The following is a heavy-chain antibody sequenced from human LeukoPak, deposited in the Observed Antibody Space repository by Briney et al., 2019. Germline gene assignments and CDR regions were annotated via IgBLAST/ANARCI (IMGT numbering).Heavy chain of an antibody. CDR2: ISYDGSNK. D-gene: IGHD6-19*01. Sequence: PGRPLRLSCAASGFTFSSYAMHWVRQAPGKGLEWVAVISYDGSNKYYADSVKGRFTISRDNSKNTLYLQMNSLRAEDTAVYYCAKGKQWLVRGGGFDPWGQGTLVTVSS. CDR1: GFTFSSYA. V-gene: IGHV3-30-3*01. CDR3: AKGKQWLVRGGGFDP. J-gene: IGHJ5*02.